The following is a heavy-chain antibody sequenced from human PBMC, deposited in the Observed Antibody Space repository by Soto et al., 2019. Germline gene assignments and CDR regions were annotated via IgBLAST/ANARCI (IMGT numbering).Heavy chain of an antibody. CDR1: GDSISGGGLS. D-gene: IGHD6-13*01. V-gene: IGHV4-30-2*06. CDR3: ARGRRSKTATAGTGWFDP. J-gene: IGHJ5*02. CDR2: IYYPGLT. Sequence: QLQLQESGSGLLKPSQTLSLNCSVSGDSISGGGLSWNWLRQSPGRGLEWIGYIYYPGLTYYNPSLKSRVSMSLDTSENQVSLSLSSVTAADSAVYYCARGRRSKTATAGTGWFDPWGPGTLVTVSS.